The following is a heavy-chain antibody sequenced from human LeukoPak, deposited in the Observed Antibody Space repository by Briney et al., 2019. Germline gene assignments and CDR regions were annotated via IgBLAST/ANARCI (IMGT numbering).Heavy chain of an antibody. Sequence: GGSLRLSCTASGFSFSDTWMSWVRQAPGKGLEWVGRVKSKSHGGTPNYAAPAKGRFSISRDDSKNTLYLQMDSLQTEDTAVYYCTPEVGLWYGELSGFDTWGQGTLVTVSS. CDR1: GFSFSDTW. CDR2: VKSKSHGGTP. J-gene: IGHJ5*02. V-gene: IGHV3-15*06. D-gene: IGHD3-10*01. CDR3: TPEVGLWYGELSGFDT.